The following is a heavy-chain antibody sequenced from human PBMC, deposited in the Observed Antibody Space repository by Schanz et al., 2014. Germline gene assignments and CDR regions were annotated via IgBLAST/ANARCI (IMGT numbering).Heavy chain of an antibody. D-gene: IGHD6-19*01. CDR3: VKTDAGWRFDY. V-gene: IGHV3-23*01. Sequence: EQVKEKGGGKGEKGGSLRGKGETLGRNITTKTMTWVRQAPGKGLEWVSGISDRGDGTNYGDSVRGRFTISRDNSRNTVYLQMNNVGVDDTATYYCVKTDAGWRFDYWGQGTLVIVSS. CDR1: GRNITTKT. J-gene: IGHJ4*02. CDR2: ISDRGDGT.